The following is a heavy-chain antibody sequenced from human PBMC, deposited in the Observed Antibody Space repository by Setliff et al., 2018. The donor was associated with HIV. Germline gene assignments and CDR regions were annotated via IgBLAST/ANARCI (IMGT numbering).Heavy chain of an antibody. CDR2: INHSGST. CDR3: ARGPGIAAAGSRYWYFDL. D-gene: IGHD6-13*01. Sequence: PSETLSLTCAVYGGSFSGYYWSWIRQPPGKGLEWIGEINHSGSTNYNPSLKSRVTISVDTSKNQFSLKLSSVTAADTAVYYCARGPGIAAAGSRYWYFDLWVPETLLVTVSS. V-gene: IGHV4-34*01. J-gene: IGHJ2*01. CDR1: GGSFSGYY.